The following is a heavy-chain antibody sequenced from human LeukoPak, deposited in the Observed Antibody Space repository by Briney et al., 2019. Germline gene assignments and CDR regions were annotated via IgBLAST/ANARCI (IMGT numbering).Heavy chain of an antibody. V-gene: IGHV4-31*03. D-gene: IGHD3-10*01. CDR3: AREWFGAPFDP. J-gene: IGHJ5*02. CDR2: IYYSGST. Sequence: SQTLSLTCTVSGGSINSGGYYWSWIRQHPGKSLEWIGYIYYSGSTYYNPSLKSRVTISVDTPKNQFSLKLSSVTAADTAVYYCAREWFGAPFDPWGQGTLVTVSS. CDR1: GGSINSGGYY.